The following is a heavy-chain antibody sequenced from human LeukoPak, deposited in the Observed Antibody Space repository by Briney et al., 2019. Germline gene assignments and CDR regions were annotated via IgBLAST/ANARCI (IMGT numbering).Heavy chain of an antibody. Sequence: GGSLRLSCAASGFTVSSYWIHWVRQAPGKGLVWVSLIRRDGTTSFAASVQGRFTISRDNARNTLYLQMNSLAAEDTAVYYCARDAGQATPFDYWGPGTLVTVSS. V-gene: IGHV3-74*01. J-gene: IGHJ4*02. CDR2: IRRDGTT. CDR1: GFTVSSYW. CDR3: ARDAGQATPFDY. D-gene: IGHD2-15*01.